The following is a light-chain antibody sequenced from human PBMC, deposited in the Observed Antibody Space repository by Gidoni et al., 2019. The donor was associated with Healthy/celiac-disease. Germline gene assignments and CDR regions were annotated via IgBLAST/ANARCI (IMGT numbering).Light chain of an antibody. J-gene: IGLJ2*01. CDR1: KLGAKY. CDR2: QDS. V-gene: IGLV3-1*01. Sequence: SNELTQPPTVSVSPGQTASITCSGDKLGAKYACWYQQKPGQSPVLVIYQDSKRPSGNPERFSGSNSGNTATLTISGTQAMDEADYYGQAWDSSIVVFGGGTKLT. CDR3: QAWDSSIVV.